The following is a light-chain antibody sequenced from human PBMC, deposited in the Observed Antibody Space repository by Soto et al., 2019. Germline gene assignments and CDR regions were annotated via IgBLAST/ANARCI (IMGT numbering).Light chain of an antibody. CDR1: TSNIGSNT. CDR3: AAWDDSLSGYV. CDR2: SNN. Sequence: QSVLTQPPSASGTPGQRVTISCSGSTSNIGSNTVNWYQQLPGTAPKLLIYSNNQRPSGVPDRFSGSKSGTSASLAISGLQYEEEADYYCAAWDDSLSGYVFGTGTKLTVL. J-gene: IGLJ1*01. V-gene: IGLV1-44*01.